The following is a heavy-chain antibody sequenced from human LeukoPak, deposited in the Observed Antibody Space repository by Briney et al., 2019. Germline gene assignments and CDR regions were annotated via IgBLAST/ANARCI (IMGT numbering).Heavy chain of an antibody. CDR3: AKAEATAGNPSDYDSGMDD. D-gene: IGHD6-19*01. J-gene: IGHJ6*02. Sequence: GGSLRLSCAASGFTFSSNAMSWVRQAPGKGLEWVSAISRSGGSTYYADSVKGRFTISRDNSKNTLYLQMNSLRAEDTAVYYCAKAEATAGNPSDYDSGMDDWGQGTTVTVSS. CDR1: GFTFSSNA. CDR2: ISRSGGST. V-gene: IGHV3-23*01.